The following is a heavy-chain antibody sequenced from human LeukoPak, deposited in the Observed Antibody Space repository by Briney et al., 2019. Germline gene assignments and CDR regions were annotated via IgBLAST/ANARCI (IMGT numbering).Heavy chain of an antibody. D-gene: IGHD1-26*01. J-gene: IGHJ3*02. CDR1: GYTFTSYA. CDR2: INTGNGNT. V-gene: IGHV1-3*03. Sequence: ASVKVSCKASGYTFTSYAMHWVRQAPGQRLEWMGWINTGNGNTKYSQEFQGRVTITRDTSASTAYMELSSLRSEDMAVYYCARPGRDPDNAFDIWGQGTMSPSLQ. CDR3: ARPGRDPDNAFDI.